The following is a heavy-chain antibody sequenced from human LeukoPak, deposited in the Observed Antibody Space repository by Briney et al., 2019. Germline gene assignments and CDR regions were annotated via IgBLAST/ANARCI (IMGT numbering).Heavy chain of an antibody. J-gene: IGHJ4*02. D-gene: IGHD3-22*01. CDR3: ARDRVYDSSGLTFDY. Sequence: ASVKVSCKASGYTFTSYAMHWVRQAPGQRLEWMGWINAGDGNTKYSQKFQGRVTITRDTSASTAYMELSSLRSEDTAVYYCARDRVYDSSGLTFDYWGPGTLVTVSS. V-gene: IGHV1-3*01. CDR2: INAGDGNT. CDR1: GYTFTSYA.